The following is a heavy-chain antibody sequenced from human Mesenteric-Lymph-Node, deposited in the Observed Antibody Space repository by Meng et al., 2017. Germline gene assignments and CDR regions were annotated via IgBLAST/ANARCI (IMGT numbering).Heavy chain of an antibody. D-gene: IGHD3-16*02. CDR1: GGSFSGYY. J-gene: IGHJ4*02. V-gene: IGHV4-34*01. CDR3: ARAKKDVWGSYRYHYFDY. Sequence: SQTRSLTCAVYGGSFSGYYWSWIRQPPGKGLEWIGEINHSGSTNYNPSLKSRVTISVDTSKNQFSLKLSSVTAADTAVYYCARAKKDVWGSYRYHYFDYWGQGTLVTVSS. CDR2: INHSGST.